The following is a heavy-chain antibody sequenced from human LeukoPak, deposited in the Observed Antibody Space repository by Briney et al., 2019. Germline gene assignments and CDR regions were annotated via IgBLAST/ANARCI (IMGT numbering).Heavy chain of an antibody. CDR2: IYYSGST. Sequence: KPSQTLSLTCTVSGGSISSGDYYWSWIRQPPGKGLEWIGYIYYSGSTNYNPSLKSRVTISVDTSKNQFSLKLSSVTAADTAVYYCARRRWSSGWYYFDYWGQGTLVTVSS. D-gene: IGHD6-19*01. CDR1: GGSISSGDYY. CDR3: ARRRWSSGWYYFDY. J-gene: IGHJ4*02. V-gene: IGHV4-61*08.